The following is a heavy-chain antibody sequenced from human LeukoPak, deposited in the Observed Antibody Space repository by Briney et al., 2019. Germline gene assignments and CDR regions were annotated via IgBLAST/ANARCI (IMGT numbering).Heavy chain of an antibody. D-gene: IGHD4-17*01. CDR3: ARDYDYGDCGGWFDP. CDR1: GGSFSGYY. J-gene: IGHJ5*02. CDR2: INHSGST. Sequence: SETLSLTCAVYGGSFSGYYWSWIRQPPGKGLEWIGEINHSGSTNYNPSLKSRVTMSVDTSKNQFSLKLSSVTAADTAVYYCARDYDYGDCGGWFDPWGQGTLVTVSS. V-gene: IGHV4-34*01.